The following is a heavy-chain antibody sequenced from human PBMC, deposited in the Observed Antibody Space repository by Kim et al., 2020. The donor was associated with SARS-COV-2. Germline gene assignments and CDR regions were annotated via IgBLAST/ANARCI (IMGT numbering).Heavy chain of an antibody. V-gene: IGHV3-7*01. J-gene: IGHJ4*02. D-gene: IGHD7-27*01. Sequence: GGSLRLSCEASGFTFSRYWMTWVRQAPGKGLEWVANINQDGRETHYGDSVRGRFTISRDNAKNSLYVQMNSLRVDDTAVYYCAKEHWGPEYWGQGTLVTV. CDR2: INQDGRET. CDR1: GFTFSRYW. CDR3: AKEHWGPEY.